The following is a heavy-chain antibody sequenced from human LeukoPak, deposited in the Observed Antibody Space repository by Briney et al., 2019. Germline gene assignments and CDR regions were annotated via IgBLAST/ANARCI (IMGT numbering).Heavy chain of an antibody. D-gene: IGHD3-16*01. CDR1: GGSFSGYL. CDR2: VNYRGSP. Sequence: SETLSLICDVPGGSFSGYLWSWIRQSPGKGLEWIGEVNYRGSPNYNPSLESRVTISVDTSKNQLSLKLTSVTAADTALYYCSRSGLTGMREYERADYYYYGMDLWGQGTAVTVFS. CDR3: SRSGLTGMREYERADYYYYGMDL. V-gene: IGHV4-34*01. J-gene: IGHJ6*02.